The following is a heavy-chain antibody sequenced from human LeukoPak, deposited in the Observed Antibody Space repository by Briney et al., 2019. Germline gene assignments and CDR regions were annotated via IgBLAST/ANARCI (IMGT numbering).Heavy chain of an antibody. V-gene: IGHV3-72*01. CDR1: GFTFSDHY. CDR2: TRNKANSYTT. J-gene: IGHJ4*02. D-gene: IGHD5-18*01. CDR3: ARAVRYSYGYYFDY. Sequence: GGSLRLSCAASGFTFSDHYMDWVRQAPGKGLEWVGRTRNKANSYTTEYAASVKGRFTISRDDSNNPLYLQMNSLKTEDTAVYYCARAVRYSYGYYFDYWGQGTLVTVSS.